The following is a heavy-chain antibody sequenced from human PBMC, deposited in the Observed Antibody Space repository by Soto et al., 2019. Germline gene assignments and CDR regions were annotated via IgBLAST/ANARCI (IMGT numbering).Heavy chain of an antibody. D-gene: IGHD2-15*01. V-gene: IGHV3-72*01. CDR2: IKNKAEKDIK. CDR1: GFRPSDYF. Sequence: EVHLVESGGGLVQPGGSLRLSCVASGFRPSDYFMDWVRQAPGKGPECVARIKNKAEKDIKEYAASAKGRFIVSRDDSKNSLYLLMNSLNTEDTAIYFCVRDSLKWSFDHWGQGALVTVSS. J-gene: IGHJ4*02. CDR3: VRDSLKWSFDH.